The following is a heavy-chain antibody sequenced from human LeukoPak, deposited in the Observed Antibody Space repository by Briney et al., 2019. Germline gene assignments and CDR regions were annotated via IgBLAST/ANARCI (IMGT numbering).Heavy chain of an antibody. J-gene: IGHJ6*03. CDR2: INPNSGGT. CDR1: GYTFTGYY. CDR3: ARGRSRVRGVPVGYYMDV. D-gene: IGHD3-10*01. Sequence: ASVKVSCKASGYTFTGYYMHWVRQAPGQGLEWMGWINPNSGGTNYAQKFQGRVTMTRDTSISTAYMELSRLRSDDTAVYYCARGRSRVRGVPVGYYMDVWGKGTTVTVSS. V-gene: IGHV1-2*02.